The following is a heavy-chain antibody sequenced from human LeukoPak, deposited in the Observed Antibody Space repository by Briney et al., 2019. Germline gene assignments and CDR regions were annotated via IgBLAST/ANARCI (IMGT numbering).Heavy chain of an antibody. CDR2: IYHSGST. Sequence: SGTLSLTCAVSGGSISSSNWWSWVRQPPGKGLEWIGEIYHSGSTNYNPSLKSRVTISVDKSKDQFSLKLSSVTAADTAVYYCARNYGSGSYYPFDYWGQGTLVTVSS. CDR3: ARNYGSGSYYPFDY. V-gene: IGHV4-4*02. J-gene: IGHJ4*02. CDR1: GGSISSSNW. D-gene: IGHD3-10*01.